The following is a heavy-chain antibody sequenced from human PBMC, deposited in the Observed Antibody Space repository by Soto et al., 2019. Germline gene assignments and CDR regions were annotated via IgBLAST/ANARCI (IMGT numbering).Heavy chain of an antibody. J-gene: IGHJ6*02. CDR2: ISGSGGST. Sequence: PGGSLRLSCAASGFTFSSYAMSWVRQAPGKGLEWVSAISGSGGSTYYADSVKGRFTISRDNSKNMLYLQVNSLRVEDTAVYYCARIRGYWYGLDVWGQGTTVTVSS. CDR3: ARIRGYWYGLDV. CDR1: GFTFSSYA. V-gene: IGHV3-23*01.